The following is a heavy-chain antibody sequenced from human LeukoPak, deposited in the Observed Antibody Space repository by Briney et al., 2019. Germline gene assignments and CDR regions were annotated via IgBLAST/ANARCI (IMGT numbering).Heavy chain of an antibody. Sequence: GGSLRLSCAASGFTFSSYAMPWVRQAPGKGLEWVSYISSSGSTIYYADSVKGRFTISRDNAKNSLYLQMNSLRAEDTAVYYCARDRSGWSHTRGDYFDYWGQGTLVTVSS. V-gene: IGHV3-48*04. CDR1: GFTFSSYA. CDR2: ISSSGSTI. J-gene: IGHJ4*02. D-gene: IGHD6-19*01. CDR3: ARDRSGWSHTRGDYFDY.